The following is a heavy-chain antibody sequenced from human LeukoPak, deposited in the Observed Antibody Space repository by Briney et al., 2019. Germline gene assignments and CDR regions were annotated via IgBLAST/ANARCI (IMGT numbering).Heavy chain of an antibody. V-gene: IGHV4-38-2*01. CDR3: ARHIAVAALGFDP. D-gene: IGHD6-19*01. Sequence: SETLSLTCAVSGYSISSGYYWGWIRQPPGKGLEWIGSIYHSGSTYYNPSLKSRVTISVATSKNQFSLKLSSVTAADTAVYYCARHIAVAALGFDPWGQGTLVTVSS. J-gene: IGHJ5*02. CDR1: GYSISSGYY. CDR2: IYHSGST.